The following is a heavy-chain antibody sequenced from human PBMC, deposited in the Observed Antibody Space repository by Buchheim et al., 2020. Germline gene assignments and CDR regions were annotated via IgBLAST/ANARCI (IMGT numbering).Heavy chain of an antibody. CDR1: GFAFNTYW. J-gene: IGHJ4*02. D-gene: IGHD1-26*01. Sequence: EVQLVESGGTLVRPAESLRLSCAASGFAFNTYWMTWVRQAPGKGPEWVANIKPDGSAEYYVDSVKGRFTISRDNANNSLHLQMNYLRGDDSGVYYCAGSGKQWDLDCWGQGTL. CDR2: IKPDGSAE. V-gene: IGHV3-7*01. CDR3: AGSGKQWDLDC.